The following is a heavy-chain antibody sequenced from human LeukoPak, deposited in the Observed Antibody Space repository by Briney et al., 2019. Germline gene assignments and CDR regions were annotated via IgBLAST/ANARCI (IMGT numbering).Heavy chain of an antibody. CDR2: IYYSGST. J-gene: IGHJ2*01. V-gene: IGHV4-59*08. CDR3: ARGYDVSGYYDRSWYCDL. CDR1: GGPISSYY. Sequence: SETLSLTCTVSGGPISSYYWSWLRQPPGKGLEGIGYIYYSGSTNYNPSLKSRLTMSVDTSKNQFSLKLRSVSAADTDVYYCARGYDVSGYYDRSWYCDLWGRGTLVTVSS. D-gene: IGHD3-22*01.